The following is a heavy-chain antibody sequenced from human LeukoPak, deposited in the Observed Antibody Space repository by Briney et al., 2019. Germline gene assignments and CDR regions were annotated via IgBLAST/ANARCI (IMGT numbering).Heavy chain of an antibody. Sequence: PGGSLRLSCAASGFTLSTYAMSWVRQAPGKGLDWVSTISVSGGSISYADSVRGRFAISRDNSKNTLYPQMDSLRAEDTAVYFCAKDRGYDSSYAFDTWGQGTTVTVSS. CDR3: AKDRGYDSSYAFDT. CDR2: ISVSGGSI. D-gene: IGHD3-22*01. CDR1: GFTLSTYA. J-gene: IGHJ3*02. V-gene: IGHV3-23*01.